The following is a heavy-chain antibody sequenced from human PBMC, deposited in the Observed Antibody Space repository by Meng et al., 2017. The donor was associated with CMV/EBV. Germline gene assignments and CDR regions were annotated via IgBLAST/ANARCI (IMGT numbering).Heavy chain of an antibody. D-gene: IGHD4-11*01. CDR3: ARIHSNYGPYGMDV. J-gene: IGHJ6*02. V-gene: IGHV2-70*20. CDR2: IDWDDDK. CDR1: GFSLSTSGMC. Sequence: SGPTLVKPTQTLTLTCTFSGFSLSTSGMCVSWVRQPPGKALEWLALIDWDDDKYYSTSLKTRLTISKDTSKSQVVLTMTNMDPVDTATYYCARIHSNYGPYGMDVWGQGTTVTVSS.